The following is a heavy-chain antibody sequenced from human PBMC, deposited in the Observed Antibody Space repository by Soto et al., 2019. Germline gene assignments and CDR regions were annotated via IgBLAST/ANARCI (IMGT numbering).Heavy chain of an antibody. J-gene: IGHJ6*02. V-gene: IGHV1-69*13. D-gene: IGHD3-3*01. CDR2: IIPIFGTA. Sequence: GASVKVSCKASGGTFSSYAISWVRQAPGQGLEWMGGIIPIFGTANYAQKFQGRVTITADESTSTAYMELSSLRSEDTAVYYCARGRFLEWSRYYGMDVWGQGTTVTVSS. CDR3: ARGRFLEWSRYYGMDV. CDR1: GGTFSSYA.